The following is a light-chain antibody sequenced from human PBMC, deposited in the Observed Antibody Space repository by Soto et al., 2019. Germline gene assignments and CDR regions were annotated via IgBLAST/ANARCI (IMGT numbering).Light chain of an antibody. CDR2: EVS. CDR1: SSDVGGYNY. Sequence: QSALTQPASVSGAPGQSITISCAGTSSDVGGYNYVSWYQQHPGNAPKLMIYEVSNRPSGVSNRFSGSKSGNTASLTISGLQAEDEADYYCTSYAGSSTLVLFGGGTKLTVL. V-gene: IGLV2-14*01. J-gene: IGLJ3*02. CDR3: TSYAGSSTLVL.